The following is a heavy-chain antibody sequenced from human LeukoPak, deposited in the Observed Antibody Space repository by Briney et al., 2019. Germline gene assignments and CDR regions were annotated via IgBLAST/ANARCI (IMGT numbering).Heavy chain of an antibody. J-gene: IGHJ4*02. Sequence: SETLSLTCTVSGGSISSYYWGWIRQPPGKGLEWIGSIYYSGSTYYNPSLKSRVTISVDTSKNQFSLKLSSVTAADTAVYYCARGFGDFWSGYYFGYFDYWGQGTLVTVSS. CDR2: IYYSGST. CDR1: GGSISSYY. CDR3: ARGFGDFWSGYYFGYFDY. V-gene: IGHV4-39*01. D-gene: IGHD3-3*01.